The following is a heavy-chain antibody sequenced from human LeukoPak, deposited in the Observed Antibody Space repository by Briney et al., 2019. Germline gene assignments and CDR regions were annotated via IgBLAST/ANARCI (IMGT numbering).Heavy chain of an antibody. CDR1: GITFSRYA. J-gene: IGHJ4*02. V-gene: IGHV3-23*01. CDR2: ISDSGADT. D-gene: IGHD2-2*01. CDR3: ARPHETRIVPASVDY. Sequence: GGSLRLSCAASGITFSRYAMSWLRQAPGKGLEWVSVISDSGADTYYTDSVKGRFTISRDNSKNTLYLQMNSLRAEDTAVYYRARPHETRIVPASVDYWGQGTLVTVSS.